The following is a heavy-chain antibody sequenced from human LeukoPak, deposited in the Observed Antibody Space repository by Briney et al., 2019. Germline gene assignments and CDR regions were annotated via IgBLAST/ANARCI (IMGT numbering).Heavy chain of an antibody. CDR1: GFTVSSNY. CDR2: IYSGGST. CDR3: ARAPGGYDILTGYFDY. D-gene: IGHD3-9*01. Sequence: GGSLRLSCAASGFTVSSNYMSWVRQAPGKGLEWVSVIYSGGSTYYADSVKGRFTISRDNSKNTLYLQMNSLRAEDTAVYYCARAPGGYDILTGYFDYWGQGTLVTVSS. J-gene: IGHJ4*02. V-gene: IGHV3-66*01.